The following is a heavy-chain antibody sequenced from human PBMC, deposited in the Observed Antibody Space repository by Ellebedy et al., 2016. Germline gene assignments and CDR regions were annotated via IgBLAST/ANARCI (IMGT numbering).Heavy chain of an antibody. CDR3: ARDRGGNWFDP. J-gene: IGHJ5*02. D-gene: IGHD2-15*01. CDR1: GFTFSSYD. Sequence: GESLKISXAAPGFTFSSYDMHWVRQVPGKGLEWVAAISYDGSNKYYADSVKGRFTISRDNSKNTLYLQMNSLRAEDTAVYYCARDRGGNWFDPWGQGTLVTVSS. V-gene: IGHV3-30*03. CDR2: ISYDGSNK.